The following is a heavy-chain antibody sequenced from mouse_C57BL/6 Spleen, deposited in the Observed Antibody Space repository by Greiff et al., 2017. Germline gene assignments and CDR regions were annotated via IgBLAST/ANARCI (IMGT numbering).Heavy chain of an antibody. V-gene: IGHV1-52*01. D-gene: IGHD2-1*01. J-gene: IGHJ4*01. CDR1: GYTFTSYW. Sequence: QVQLQQPGAELVRPGSSVKLSCKASGYTFTSYWMHWVKQRPIQGLDWIGNIDPSDSETHYNQKFKDKATLTVDKSSSTAYMQLSSLTSEDSAVYYCAKGLYGKAMDYWGQGTSVTVSS. CDR2: IDPSDSET. CDR3: AKGLYGKAMDY.